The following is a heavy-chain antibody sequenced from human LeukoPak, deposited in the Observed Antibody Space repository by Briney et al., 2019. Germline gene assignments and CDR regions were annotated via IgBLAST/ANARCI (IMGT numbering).Heavy chain of an antibody. Sequence: ASVKVSCKASGYTFTGYYMHWVRQAPGQGLEWMGWINPNSGGTNYAQKFQGRVTMTRDTSIGTAYMELSRLRSDDTAVYYCASAVVGVTTGPYFDYWGQGTLVTVSS. J-gene: IGHJ4*02. CDR2: INPNSGGT. V-gene: IGHV1-2*02. CDR3: ASAVVGVTTGPYFDY. CDR1: GYTFTGYY. D-gene: IGHD1-26*01.